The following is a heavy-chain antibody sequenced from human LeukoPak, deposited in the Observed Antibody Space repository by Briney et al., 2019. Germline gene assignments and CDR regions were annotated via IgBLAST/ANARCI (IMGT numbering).Heavy chain of an antibody. J-gene: IGHJ4*02. CDR2: ISSSSSYT. D-gene: IGHD2-21*02. Sequence: GGSLRLSCAASGFTFSDYYMSWIRQAPGKGLEWVSYISSSSSYTNYADSVKGRFTISRGNAKNSLYLQMNSLRAEDTAVYYCATAGDYYFDYWGQGTLVTVSS. V-gene: IGHV3-11*03. CDR1: GFTFSDYY. CDR3: ATAGDYYFDY.